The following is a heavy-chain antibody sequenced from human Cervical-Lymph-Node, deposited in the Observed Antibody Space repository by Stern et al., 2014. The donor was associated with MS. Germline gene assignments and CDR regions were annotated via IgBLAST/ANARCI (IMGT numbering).Heavy chain of an antibody. CDR2: ISWNSGSI. Sequence: EVELLESGGGLEQPGRSLRLSCAASGFTFDDYGMHWVRQVPGQGLEWVSGISWNSGSIGYADSVKGRFTISRDNTKNSLYLQMNSLRAEDTALYYCAKGFTSGTYGLFDYWGQGTLVTVSS. V-gene: IGHV3-9*01. D-gene: IGHD1-26*01. CDR1: GFTFDDYG. J-gene: IGHJ4*02. CDR3: AKGFTSGTYGLFDY.